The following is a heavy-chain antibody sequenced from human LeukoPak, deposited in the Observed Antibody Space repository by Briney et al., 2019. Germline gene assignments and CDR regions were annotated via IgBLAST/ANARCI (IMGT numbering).Heavy chain of an antibody. CDR2: IGTAGDT. CDR1: GFTFSSYD. V-gene: IGHV3-13*01. CDR3: ARASSGYDSTYSFDY. J-gene: IGHJ4*02. D-gene: IGHD5-12*01. Sequence: GGSLRLSCAASGFTFSSYDMHWVRQATGKGLEGGTAIGTAGDTYYPGSVKGRFTISRENAKNSLYLQMNSPRAGDTAVYYCARASSGYDSTYSFDYWGQGTLVTVSS.